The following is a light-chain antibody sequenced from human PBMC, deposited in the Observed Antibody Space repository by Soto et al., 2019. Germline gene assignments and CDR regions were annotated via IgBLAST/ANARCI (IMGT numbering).Light chain of an antibody. CDR1: SSXIGAGFD. Sequence: QSVLXQXPSVSGAPGXXXXISXTGSSSXIGAGFDVHWYQHLPGTAPKLLIYGTSNRPSGVPDRFSGSKSGASASLAITGLQAEDESDYYCQSYDSSLSAWVFGGGTKLTVL. J-gene: IGLJ3*02. CDR3: QSYDSSLSAWV. V-gene: IGLV1-40*01. CDR2: GTS.